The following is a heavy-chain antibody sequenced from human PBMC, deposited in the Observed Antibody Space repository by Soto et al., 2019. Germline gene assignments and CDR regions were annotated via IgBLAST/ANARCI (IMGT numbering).Heavy chain of an antibody. V-gene: IGHV1-69*13. CDR1: RDSFYISA. D-gene: IGHD3-10*01. Sequence: SVEIACTASRDSFYISAIAWLRKDPGQGLEWMGGIIPIFGTANYAQKFQGRVTITADESTSTAYMELSSLRSEDTAVYYFARAMVRGVGGAFDLCGQGTMVTVSS. J-gene: IGHJ3*01. CDR2: IIPIFGTA. CDR3: ARAMVRGVGGAFDL.